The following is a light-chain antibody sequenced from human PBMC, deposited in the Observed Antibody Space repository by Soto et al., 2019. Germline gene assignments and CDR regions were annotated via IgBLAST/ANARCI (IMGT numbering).Light chain of an antibody. CDR1: SSDVGGYNY. CDR3: SSYTTSYTQV. CDR2: EVS. Sequence: QSALTQPASVSGSPGQSITISCTGTSSDVGGYNYVSWYQHHPGKVPKLMIYEVSNRPSGISNRFSGSKSGNTASLTISGLQYEDEAGYYCSSYTTSYTQVFGGGTKLTVL. V-gene: IGLV2-14*01. J-gene: IGLJ2*01.